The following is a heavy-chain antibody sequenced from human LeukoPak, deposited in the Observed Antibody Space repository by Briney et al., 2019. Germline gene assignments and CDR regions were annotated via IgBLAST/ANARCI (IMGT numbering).Heavy chain of an antibody. D-gene: IGHD2-2*01. J-gene: IGHJ5*02. V-gene: IGHV3-73*01. Sequence: GGSLRLSCAASGFTFSGSAMHWVRQASGKGLEWVCRIRSKSNNYATAYAASVKGRFTISRDDSKNTAYLHMSSLNTEDTAVYFCTRLRYCGSATCLDPWGQGTLVTVSS. CDR1: GFTFSGSA. CDR3: TRLRYCGSATCLDP. CDR2: IRSKSNNYAT.